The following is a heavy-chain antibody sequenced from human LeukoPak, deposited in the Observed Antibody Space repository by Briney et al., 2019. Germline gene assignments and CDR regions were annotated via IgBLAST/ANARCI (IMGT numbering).Heavy chain of an antibody. V-gene: IGHV4-4*07. D-gene: IGHD3-22*01. J-gene: IGHJ4*02. CDR1: GYSISSGYY. CDR3: ARDQYYYDSSGYYYLGY. CDR2: IYTSGST. Sequence: SETLSLTCTVSGYSISSGYYWSWIRQPAGKGLEWIGRIYTSGSTNYNPSLKSRVTMSVDTSKNQFSLKLSSVTAADTAVYYCARDQYYYDSSGYYYLGYWGQGTLVTVSS.